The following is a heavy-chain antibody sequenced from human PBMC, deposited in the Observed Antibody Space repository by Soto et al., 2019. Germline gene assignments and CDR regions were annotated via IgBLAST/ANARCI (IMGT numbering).Heavy chain of an antibody. Sequence: PGGSLRLSCAASGFTFSSYAMSWVRQAPGKGLEWVSAISGSGGSTYYADSVKGRFTISRDNSKNMLYLQMNSLRAEDTAVYYCAKPLRYSYGPSYDAFDIWGQGTMVTVSS. CDR2: ISGSGGST. CDR1: GFTFSSYA. V-gene: IGHV3-23*01. J-gene: IGHJ3*02. D-gene: IGHD5-18*01. CDR3: AKPLRYSYGPSYDAFDI.